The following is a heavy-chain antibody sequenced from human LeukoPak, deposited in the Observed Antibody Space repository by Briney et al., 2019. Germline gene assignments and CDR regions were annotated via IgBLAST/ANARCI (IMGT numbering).Heavy chain of an antibody. CDR1: GYRFTNYW. CDR2: IYPGDSET. CDR3: ARALRTGQGDYVPVL. Sequence: GESLKISCKASGYRFTNYWIGWVRQMPGKGLEWMTIIYPGDSETRYSPSFQGQVTISTDKSIGTMYLQWSSLKASDTAMYYCARALRTGQGDYVPVLWGQGTLVIVSS. V-gene: IGHV5-51*01. J-gene: IGHJ4*02. D-gene: IGHD4-17*01.